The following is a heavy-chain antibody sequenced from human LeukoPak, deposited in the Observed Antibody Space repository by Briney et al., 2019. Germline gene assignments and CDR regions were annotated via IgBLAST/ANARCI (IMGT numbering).Heavy chain of an antibody. CDR3: ARMRLYSSSWYFDY. V-gene: IGHV4-59*01. CDR2: IYERGST. J-gene: IGHJ4*02. CDR1: GGSISSYY. Sequence: PSETLSLTCAVSGGSISSYYWSWIPQRPRKGLEWVGYIYERGSTNYNPSLKSRVTISVDTSKNQLSLKLSSVTAADTDVFYCARMRLYSSSWYFDYWGQGTLVTVSS. D-gene: IGHD6-13*01.